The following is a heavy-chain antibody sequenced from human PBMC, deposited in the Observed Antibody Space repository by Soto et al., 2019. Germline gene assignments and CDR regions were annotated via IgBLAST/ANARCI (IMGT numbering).Heavy chain of an antibody. J-gene: IGHJ4*02. D-gene: IGHD3-3*01. CDR3: AKGKANTIFGVDTLFDY. V-gene: IGHV3-23*01. CDR2: ISGSAGNA. CDR1: GFIFSSYA. Sequence: LRLSCAASGFIFSSYAMSWVRQAPGKGLEWVSSISGSAGNAYYADSVKGRFTISRDNSKNTLYLQMDSLRAEDTAVYYCAKGKANTIFGVDTLFDYLVQGTLVTVPS.